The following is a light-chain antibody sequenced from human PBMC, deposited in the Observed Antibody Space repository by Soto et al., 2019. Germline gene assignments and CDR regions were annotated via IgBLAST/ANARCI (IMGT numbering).Light chain of an antibody. J-gene: IGKJ2*01. V-gene: IGKV3-20*01. CDR1: QSVTSNF. CDR2: GAS. Sequence: EIVLTQSPGTLSLSPGERATLSCRASQSVTSNFLAWYQQKPGQATRLLIYGASTRAAGVPDRFSGSGSGTDFTLTITRLEPEDFAVYYCQQYGRSPLMYTFGQGTKV. CDR3: QQYGRSPLMYT.